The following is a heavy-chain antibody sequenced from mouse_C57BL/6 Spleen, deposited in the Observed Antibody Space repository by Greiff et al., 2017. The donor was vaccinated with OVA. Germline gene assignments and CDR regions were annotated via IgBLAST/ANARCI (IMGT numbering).Heavy chain of an antibody. V-gene: IGHV1-81*01. CDR2: IYPRSGNT. CDR3: AREAGGYYLAWFAY. J-gene: IGHJ3*01. CDR1: GYTFTSYG. D-gene: IGHD2-3*01. Sequence: VQRVESGAELARPGASVKLSCKASGYTFTSYGISWVKQRTGQGLEWIGEIYPRSGNTYYNEKFKGKATLTADKSSSTAYMELRSLTSEDSAVYFCAREAGGYYLAWFAYWGQGTLVTVSA.